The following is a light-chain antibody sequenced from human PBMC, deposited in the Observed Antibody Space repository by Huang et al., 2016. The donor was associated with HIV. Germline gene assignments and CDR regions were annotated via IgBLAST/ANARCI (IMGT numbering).Light chain of an antibody. CDR1: QSVGSSF. CDR3: LQFGSALPWT. V-gene: IGKV3-20*01. Sequence: ESVLTQSPATLSLSPGERATLSCRALQSVGSSFLGWYQHKPGQAPRLLIFGASKRATGIPDRCSGSGSGRDFTLTISRLEPEDVAVYYCLQFGSALPWTFGPGTKVEVK. CDR2: GAS. J-gene: IGKJ1*01.